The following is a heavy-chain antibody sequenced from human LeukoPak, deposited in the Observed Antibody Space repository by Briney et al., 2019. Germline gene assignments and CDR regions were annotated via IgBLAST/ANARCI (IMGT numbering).Heavy chain of an antibody. CDR1: GFTFSSYD. D-gene: IGHD1-26*01. V-gene: IGHV3-23*01. J-gene: IGHJ2*01. Sequence: SGRSLRLSCAASGFTFSSYDMSWVRQAPGSGLEWVSGITGSGGSTYYADSVKGRFTISRDNSKNTLYLQMNSLRAEDTAVYYCAKGNWGERLDWYFDLWGRGTLVTVSS. CDR2: ITGSGGST. CDR3: AKGNWGERLDWYFDL.